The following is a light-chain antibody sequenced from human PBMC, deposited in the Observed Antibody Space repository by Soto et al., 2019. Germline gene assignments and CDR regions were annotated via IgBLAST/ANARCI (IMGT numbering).Light chain of an antibody. CDR3: QQYGSSPFT. CDR2: GAS. J-gene: IGKJ3*01. Sequence: EIVLTQSPGTLSLSPGERATLSCRASQSVSSSYLAWYQQKPGQAPRLLIYGASIRATGIPDRFSGSGSGTDFTLTISRLEPEDFAVYYWQQYGSSPFTCGPGSKVYIK. V-gene: IGKV3-20*01. CDR1: QSVSSSY.